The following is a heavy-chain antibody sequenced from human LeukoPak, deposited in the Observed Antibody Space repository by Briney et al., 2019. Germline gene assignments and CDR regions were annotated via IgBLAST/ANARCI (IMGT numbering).Heavy chain of an antibody. CDR1: GFTFRDYW. J-gene: IGHJ4*02. Sequence: PGGSLRLSCSASGFTFRDYWMSCVRQAPGKGLEWVANIKTDGGEKYYVDSVKGRFTISRDNAKKSLSLEMNNLSAEDAAVYYCARGEHSDFGYYFDYWGQGALVTVSS. CDR3: ARGEHSDFGYYFDY. V-gene: IGHV3-7*01. D-gene: IGHD4-11*01. CDR2: IKTDGGEK.